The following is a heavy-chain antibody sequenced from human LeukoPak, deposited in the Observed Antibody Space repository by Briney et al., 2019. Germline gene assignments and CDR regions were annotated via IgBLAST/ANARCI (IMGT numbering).Heavy chain of an antibody. J-gene: IGHJ4*02. CDR2: INPNSGGT. CDR3: ARVLAPTTVTTFWAGVEDSNYFDY. D-gene: IGHD4-17*01. CDR1: GYTLTGYY. Sequence: ASVKVPCKASGYTLTGYYMHWVRQAPGQGLEWMRWINPNSGGTNYAQKFQGRVTMTRDTSISTAYMELSRLRSDDTAVYYCARVLAPTTVTTFWAGVEDSNYFDYWGQGTLVTVSS. V-gene: IGHV1-2*02.